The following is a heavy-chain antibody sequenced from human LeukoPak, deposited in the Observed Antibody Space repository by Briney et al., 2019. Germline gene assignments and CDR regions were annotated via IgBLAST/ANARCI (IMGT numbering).Heavy chain of an antibody. J-gene: IGHJ4*02. CDR1: GFTFSSYG. V-gene: IGHV3-30*03. D-gene: IGHD3-22*01. CDR2: ISYDGSNK. CDR3: ARGQNYYDGSGRFDH. Sequence: PGGSLRLSCAASGFTFSSYGMHWVRQAPGKGLEWVAVISYDGSNKYYADSVKGRFTISRDNSKNTLYLQMNSLRAEDAAVYYCARGQNYYDGSGRFDHWGQGTLVTVSS.